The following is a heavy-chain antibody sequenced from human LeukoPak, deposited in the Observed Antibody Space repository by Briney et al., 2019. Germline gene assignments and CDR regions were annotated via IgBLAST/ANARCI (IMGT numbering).Heavy chain of an antibody. CDR1: GYIFTTYW. Sequence: GESLKISCKGSGYIFTTYWIAWVRQMPGKGLEWMGIIYPGDSDTRYSPSFQGQVTISVDKYISTAYLQWSSLKASDTAMYYCARGNAFDIWGQGTMVTVSS. CDR2: IYPGDSDT. V-gene: IGHV5-51*01. CDR3: ARGNAFDI. J-gene: IGHJ3*02.